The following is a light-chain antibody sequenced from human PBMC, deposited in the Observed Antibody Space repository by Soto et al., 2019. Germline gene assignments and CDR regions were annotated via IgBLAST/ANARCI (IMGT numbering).Light chain of an antibody. CDR3: QQYNNWPFT. V-gene: IGKV1-39*01. CDR2: AAS. J-gene: IGKJ3*01. Sequence: DIQMTQSPSSLSASVGDRVTITCRASQSIISYLNWYQQKPGKAPKLLIYAASSLQSGVPARFSGSGSGTEFTLTISSLQSEDFAVYYCQQYNNWPFTFGPGTKVDIK. CDR1: QSIISY.